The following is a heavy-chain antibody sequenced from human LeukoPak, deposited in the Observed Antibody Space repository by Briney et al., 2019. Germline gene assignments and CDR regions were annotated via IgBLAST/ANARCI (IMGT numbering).Heavy chain of an antibody. J-gene: IGHJ5*02. V-gene: IGHV4-59*13. CDR2: ISYSGST. CDR1: GGSLSRYY. Sequence: PSETLSLTCTVSGGSLSRYYWSLIRQPPGKGLEWIGYISYSGSTNYNPSLKSRVTISVDTSKNQFSLRLSSVTAADTAVYYCARESTAHNWFDPWGQGTLVTVSS. CDR3: ARESTAHNWFDP. D-gene: IGHD5-18*01.